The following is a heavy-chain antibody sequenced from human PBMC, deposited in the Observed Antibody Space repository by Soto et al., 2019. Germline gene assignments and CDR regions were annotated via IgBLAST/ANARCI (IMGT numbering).Heavy chain of an antibody. Sequence: QVQLQESGPGLVKPSQTLSLTCTVSSGSVSSGGHYWSWIRQHPGQGLEWIGYIYDGGSTSYNPSLESRVIISVDTSKNQFSLKLTSVTAADTAVYYCAGGRDSWGQGTLVTVSS. V-gene: IGHV4-31*03. D-gene: IGHD3-16*01. J-gene: IGHJ4*02. CDR2: IYDGGST. CDR3: AGGRDS. CDR1: SGSVSSGGHY.